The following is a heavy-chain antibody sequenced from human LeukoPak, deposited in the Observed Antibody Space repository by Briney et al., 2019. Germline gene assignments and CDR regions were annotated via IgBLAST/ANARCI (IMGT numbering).Heavy chain of an antibody. CDR2: IYYSGST. D-gene: IGHD3-10*01. V-gene: IGHV4-59*01. CDR3: ARATTHESELLWFGELLYNQYNWFDP. J-gene: IGHJ5*02. CDR1: GGSISSYY. Sequence: PSETLSLTCTVSGGSISSYYWSWIRQPPGKGLKWIGYIYYSGSTNYNPSLKSRVTISVDTSKNQFSLKLSSVTAADTAVYYCARATTHESELLWFGELLYNQYNWFDPWGQGTLVTVSS.